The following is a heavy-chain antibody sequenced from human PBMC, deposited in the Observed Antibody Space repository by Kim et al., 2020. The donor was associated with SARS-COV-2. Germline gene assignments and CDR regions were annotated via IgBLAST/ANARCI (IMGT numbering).Heavy chain of an antibody. J-gene: IGHJ6*02. Sequence: SGPTLVKPTQTLTLTCTFSGFSLSTSGVGVGWIRQPPGKALEWLALIYWDDDKRYSPSLKSRLTITKDTSKNQVVLTMTNMDPVDTATYYCAHRKGRRDRPDYYYYYYGMDVWGQGTTVTVSS. D-gene: IGHD2-15*01. CDR1: GFSLSTSGVG. CDR3: AHRKGRRDRPDYYYYYYGMDV. V-gene: IGHV2-5*02. CDR2: IYWDDDK.